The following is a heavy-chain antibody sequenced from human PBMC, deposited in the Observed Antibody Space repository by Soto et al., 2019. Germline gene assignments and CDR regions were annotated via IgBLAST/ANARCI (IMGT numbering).Heavy chain of an antibody. D-gene: IGHD3-3*01. V-gene: IGHV4-59*01. CDR2: IYYSGST. CDR3: ARATHDFWSGYWSYFDY. J-gene: IGHJ4*02. CDR1: GGSISSYY. Sequence: TLSLTCTVSGGSISSYYWNWIRQPPGKGLEWIGYIYYSGSTNYNPSLKSRVTISVDTSKNQFSLKLSSVTAADTAVYYCARATHDFWSGYWSYFDYWGQGTLVTVSS.